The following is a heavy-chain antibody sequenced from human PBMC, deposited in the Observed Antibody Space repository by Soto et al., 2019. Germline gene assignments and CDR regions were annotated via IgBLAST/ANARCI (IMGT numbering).Heavy chain of an antibody. CDR2: ISGSGGGT. J-gene: IGHJ1*01. CDR1: GFTFNIYA. Sequence: EVQLFESGGGLVQPGGSLRLSCAASGFTFNIYAMSWVRHAPGKGLEWVAAISGSGGGTYYAESVEGRFTISRDHSNYTLYLQLSSLRAEDTAVYYCAKCGYASIGSLVRYFQHWGQGTLVTVSS. CDR3: AKCGYASIGSLVRYFQH. V-gene: IGHV3-23*01. D-gene: IGHD3-22*01.